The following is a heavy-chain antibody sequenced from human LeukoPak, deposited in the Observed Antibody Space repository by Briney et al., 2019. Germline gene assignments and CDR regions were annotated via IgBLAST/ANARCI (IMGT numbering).Heavy chain of an antibody. Sequence: GESLKISCKGFGYRFSDYWIGWVRQMPGKGLEWMGIIFPGDSNNHYSPSFQGQVTISADNSLSTAYLQWSSLKASDTAMYYCVRHGLKGCSGGRCFLSFFYYGPDVWGQGSTVTVSS. CDR2: IFPGDSNN. CDR3: VRHGLKGCSGGRCFLSFFYYGPDV. CDR1: GYRFSDYW. V-gene: IGHV5-51*01. J-gene: IGHJ6*02. D-gene: IGHD2-15*01.